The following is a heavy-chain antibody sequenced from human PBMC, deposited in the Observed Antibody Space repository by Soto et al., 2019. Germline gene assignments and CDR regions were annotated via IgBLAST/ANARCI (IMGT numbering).Heavy chain of an antibody. CDR1: GFTFSSYG. J-gene: IGHJ6*02. CDR3: VKDTVAAAGTLRGYYYYGMDV. CDR2: ISYDGSNK. Sequence: GGSLRLSCAASGFTFSSYGMHWVRQAPGKGLEWVAVISYDGSNKYYADSVKGRFTISRDNSKNTLYLQMNSLRAEDTAVYYCVKDTVAAAGTLRGYYYYGMDVWGQGPTVTVSS. V-gene: IGHV3-30*18. D-gene: IGHD6-13*01.